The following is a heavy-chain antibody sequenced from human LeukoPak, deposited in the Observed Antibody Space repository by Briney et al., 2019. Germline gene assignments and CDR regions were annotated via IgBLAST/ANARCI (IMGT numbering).Heavy chain of an antibody. CDR2: ISYDGSNK. CDR1: GFTFSSYA. Sequence: GGSLRLSCAASGFTFSSYAMHWVRQAPGKGLEWVAVISYDGSNKYYADSVKGRFTISRDNSKNTLYLQMNSLRAEDTAVYYCARVNAGIGVVIIGDWFDPWGQGTLITVSS. D-gene: IGHD3-3*01. J-gene: IGHJ5*02. V-gene: IGHV3-30-3*01. CDR3: ARVNAGIGVVIIGDWFDP.